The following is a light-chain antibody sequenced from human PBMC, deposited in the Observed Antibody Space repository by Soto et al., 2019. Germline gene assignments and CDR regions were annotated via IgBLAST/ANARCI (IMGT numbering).Light chain of an antibody. J-gene: IGKJ1*01. CDR3: QQYYSYPQT. V-gene: IGKV1-8*01. Sequence: IRMTQSPSSFSASTGDRVTITCRASQGISSYLAWYQQKPGKAPKLLIYAASTLQRGVPSRFSGSGSGTDVTLTISCRQSADFATYYCQQYYSYPQTFGQGTKVDIK. CDR1: QGISSY. CDR2: AAS.